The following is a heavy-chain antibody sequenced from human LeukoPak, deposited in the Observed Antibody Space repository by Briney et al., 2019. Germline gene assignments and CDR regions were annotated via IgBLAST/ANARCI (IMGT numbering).Heavy chain of an antibody. V-gene: IGHV4-4*02. CDR2: LYYSGST. Sequence: SETLSLTCAVSGGSIDINNWWSWVRQPPGKGLEWIGSLYYSGSTHYNPSLKSRVTISVDTSKNQFSLKLSSVTAADTAVYYCANSANYGGNSGFFDYWGQGTLVTVSS. J-gene: IGHJ4*02. CDR1: GGSIDINNW. CDR3: ANSANYGGNSGFFDY. D-gene: IGHD4-23*01.